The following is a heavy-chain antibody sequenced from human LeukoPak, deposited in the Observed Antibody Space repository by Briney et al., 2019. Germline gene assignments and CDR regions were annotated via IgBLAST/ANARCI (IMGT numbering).Heavy chain of an antibody. V-gene: IGHV1-46*01. CDR3: ARGIGASSSWYPDAFDI. D-gene: IGHD6-13*01. CDR1: GYTFTSYY. CDR2: IKPSGGST. Sequence: GASVKVSCKASGYTFTSYYMHWVRQAPGQGLEWMGIIKPSGGSTSYAQKFQGRVTMTRDTSTSTVYMELSSLRSEDTAVYYCARGIGASSSWYPDAFDIWGQGTMVTVSS. J-gene: IGHJ3*02.